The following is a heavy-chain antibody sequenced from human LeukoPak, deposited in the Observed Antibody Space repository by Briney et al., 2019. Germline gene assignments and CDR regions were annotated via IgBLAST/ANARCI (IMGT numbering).Heavy chain of an antibody. J-gene: IGHJ6*03. D-gene: IGHD3-3*01. Sequence: GGSLRLSCTASGFTFGDYAMSWVRQAPGKGLEWVGFIRSKAYGGTTEYAASVKGRFTISRDDSKSIAYLQMNSLKTEDTAVYYCTRDFYYDFWSGPEYYYYYYMDVRGKGTTVTVSS. CDR1: GFTFGDYA. V-gene: IGHV3-49*04. CDR2: IRSKAYGGTT. CDR3: TRDFYYDFWSGPEYYYYYYMDV.